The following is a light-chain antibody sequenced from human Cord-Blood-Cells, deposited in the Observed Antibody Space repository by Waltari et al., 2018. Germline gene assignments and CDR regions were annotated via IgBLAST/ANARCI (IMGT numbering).Light chain of an antibody. CDR1: QSISSY. CDR3: QQSYSTPLT. V-gene: IGKV1-39*01. Sequence: IQLTPSPSSLSASVRDRVTITCRASQSISSYLNWYQQKPGKAPKLLIYAASSLQSGVPSRFSGSGSGTDFTLTISSLQPEDCATYYCQQSYSTPLTFGGGTKVEIK. CDR2: AAS. J-gene: IGKJ4*01.